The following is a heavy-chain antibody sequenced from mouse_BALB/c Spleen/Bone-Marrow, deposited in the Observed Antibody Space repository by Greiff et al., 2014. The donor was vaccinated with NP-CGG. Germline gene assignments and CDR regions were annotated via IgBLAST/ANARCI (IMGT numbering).Heavy chain of an antibody. CDR3: ARGAYFDY. V-gene: IGHV14-3*02. Sequence: VHLQQSGAELVKPGASVKLSCTASGFNIKDTYMHWVKQRPEQGLEWIGRIDPANGNTKYDPKFQGKATITADTSSNTAYLQLSSLTSEDTAVYYCARGAYFDYWGQGTTLTVSS. CDR2: IDPANGNT. J-gene: IGHJ2*01. CDR1: GFNIKDTY.